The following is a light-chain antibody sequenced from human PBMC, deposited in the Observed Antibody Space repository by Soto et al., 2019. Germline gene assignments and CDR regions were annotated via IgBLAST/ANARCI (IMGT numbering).Light chain of an antibody. Sequence: DIQLTQPPSTLSASIGDRVTITCRASQSLSGWLAWYQQTPGKAPKLLISDAFRLESGVPSRFSGGGIGTEFSLSISSLQPDDFATYYCQQYSTYPYIFGQGTKVDIK. CDR1: QSLSGW. CDR3: QQYSTYPYI. V-gene: IGKV1-5*01. J-gene: IGKJ2*01. CDR2: DAF.